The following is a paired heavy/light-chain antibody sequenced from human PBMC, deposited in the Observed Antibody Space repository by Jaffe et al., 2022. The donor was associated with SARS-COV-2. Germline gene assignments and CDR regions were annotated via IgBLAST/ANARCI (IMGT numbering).Light chain of an antibody. CDR3: QQYNTLYT. CDR1: QSISSW. CDR2: KAS. V-gene: IGKV1-5*03. Sequence: DIQMTQSPSTLSASVGDRVTITCRASQSISSWLAWYQQKPGKAPKLLIYKASSLESGVPSRFSGSGSGTEFTLTISSLQPDDFATYYCQQYNTLYTFGQGTKLEIK. J-gene: IGKJ2*01.
Heavy chain of an antibody. J-gene: IGHJ3*02. Sequence: QVQLVQSGAEVKKPGASVKVSCKASGYTFTSYGISWVRQAPGQGLEWMGWISAYNGNTNYAQKLQGRVTMTTDTSTSTAYMELRSLRSDDTAVYYCARLGYYDSSGYLLVDDAFDIWGQGTMVTVSS. D-gene: IGHD3-22*01. V-gene: IGHV1-18*01. CDR3: ARLGYYDSSGYLLVDDAFDI. CDR2: ISAYNGNT. CDR1: GYTFTSYG.